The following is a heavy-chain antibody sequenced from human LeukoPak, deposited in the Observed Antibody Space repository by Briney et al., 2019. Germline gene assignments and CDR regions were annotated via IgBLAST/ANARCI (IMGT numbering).Heavy chain of an antibody. Sequence: PGGSLRLSCAASGFTFDDYAMHWVRQAPGKGLEWVSGISWNSGSIGYADSVKGRFTISRDNAKNSLYLQMNSLRAGDTALYYCAKDSEQWDYFDYWGQGTLVTVSS. CDR3: AKDSEQWDYFDY. CDR1: GFTFDDYA. V-gene: IGHV3-9*01. CDR2: ISWNSGSI. J-gene: IGHJ4*02. D-gene: IGHD6-19*01.